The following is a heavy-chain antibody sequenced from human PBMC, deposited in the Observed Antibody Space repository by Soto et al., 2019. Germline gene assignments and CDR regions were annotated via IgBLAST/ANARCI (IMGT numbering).Heavy chain of an antibody. CDR2: INHRGST. CDR1: GGPFSGYY. Sequence: SETLSLTCVVYGGPFSGYYWSWIRQSPGKGLEWIGGINHRGSTNYNPSLESRVTISVDTSKNQFSLKLPSVTAADTAMYYCARDGFCTSTTCRVGNWFDPWGQGTLVTAPQ. D-gene: IGHD2-2*01. CDR3: ARDGFCTSTTCRVGNWFDP. J-gene: IGHJ5*02. V-gene: IGHV4-34*01.